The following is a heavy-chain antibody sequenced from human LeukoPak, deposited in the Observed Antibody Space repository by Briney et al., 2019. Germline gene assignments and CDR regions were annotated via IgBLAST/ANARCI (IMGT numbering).Heavy chain of an antibody. Sequence: GGSLRLSCAAPGFTVSSNYMSWVRQAPGKGLEGVSVIYSGGSTYYADSVKGRFTISRDNSKNTLYLQMNSLRAEDTAVYYCARANDILTGFTYYFDYWGQGTLVTVSS. CDR2: IYSGGST. J-gene: IGHJ4*02. V-gene: IGHV3-66*02. CDR3: ARANDILTGFTYYFDY. D-gene: IGHD3-9*01. CDR1: GFTVSSNY.